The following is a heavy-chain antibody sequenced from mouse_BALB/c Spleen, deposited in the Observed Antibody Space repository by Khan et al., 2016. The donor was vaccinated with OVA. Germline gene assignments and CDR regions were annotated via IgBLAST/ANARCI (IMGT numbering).Heavy chain of an antibody. J-gene: IGHJ3*01. Sequence: QVQLQQSGPELVKPGAAVKMSCKASGYTFTDYVISWVKQRTGQGPEWIGEIYPGSGSTYYNEKFKGKATLTADKSSNTAYMQLSSLTSEDSAVYLCARSYDGAWFAYWGQGTLVTVSA. CDR3: ARSYDGAWFAY. CDR2: IYPGSGST. CDR1: GYTFTDYV. V-gene: IGHV1-77*01. D-gene: IGHD1-1*01.